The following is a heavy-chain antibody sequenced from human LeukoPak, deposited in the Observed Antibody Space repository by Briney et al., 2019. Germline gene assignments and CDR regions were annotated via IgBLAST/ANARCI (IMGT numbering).Heavy chain of an antibody. D-gene: IGHD3-3*01. CDR3: ARAIWSGYYTFGLDY. CDR1: GGSISSSNW. J-gene: IGHJ4*02. CDR2: IYHSGST. V-gene: IGHV4-4*02. Sequence: SGTLSLTCAVSGGSISSSNWWSWVRQPPGKGLEWIGEIYHSGSTNYNPSLKSRVIISVDKSKNHFSLKLSSVTAADTAVYYCARAIWSGYYTFGLDYWGQGTLVTVSS.